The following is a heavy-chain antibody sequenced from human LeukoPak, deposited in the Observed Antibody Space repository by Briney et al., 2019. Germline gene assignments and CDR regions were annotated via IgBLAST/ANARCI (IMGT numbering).Heavy chain of an antibody. J-gene: IGHJ4*02. CDR1: GFTFSSYS. V-gene: IGHV3-74*03. CDR3: VRDAPEWEIPSDY. Sequence: GGSLRLSCAASGFTFSSYSMNWVRQAPGKGLVWVSHIDIDGSSTKVADSVKGRFTISRDNAKNILYLQMNSLKVEDTAVYYCVRDAPEWEIPSDYWGQGTLVTVSS. D-gene: IGHD1-26*01. CDR2: IDIDGSST.